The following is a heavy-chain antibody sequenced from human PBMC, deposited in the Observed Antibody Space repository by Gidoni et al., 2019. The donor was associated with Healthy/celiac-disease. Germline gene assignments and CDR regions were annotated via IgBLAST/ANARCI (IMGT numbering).Heavy chain of an antibody. CDR2: IIPIFGTA. Sequence: QVQLVQSGAEVKKPGSSVKVSCKASGGTFSRYAISWVRQAPGQGLEWMGGIIPIFGTANHAQKFQGRVTITADESTSTAYMELSSLRSEDTAVYYCASQLLYYYDSSGYYREAFDIWGQGTMVTVSS. D-gene: IGHD3-22*01. J-gene: IGHJ3*02. CDR3: ASQLLYYYDSSGYYREAFDI. V-gene: IGHV1-69*01. CDR1: GGTFSRYA.